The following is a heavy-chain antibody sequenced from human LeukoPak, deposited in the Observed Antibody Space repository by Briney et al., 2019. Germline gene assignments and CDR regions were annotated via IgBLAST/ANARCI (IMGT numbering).Heavy chain of an antibody. CDR2: ISSRTGYI. Sequence: PGGSLRLSCAASGFTFSSYSMNWVRQAPGKGLEWVSSISSRTGYIYYADSVKGRLTISRDNAKNSLYLQMNSLRAEDTAVYYCARGDWWGDYWGQGTLVTVSS. J-gene: IGHJ4*02. CDR1: GFTFSSYS. V-gene: IGHV3-21*01. D-gene: IGHD2-8*02. CDR3: ARGDWWGDY.